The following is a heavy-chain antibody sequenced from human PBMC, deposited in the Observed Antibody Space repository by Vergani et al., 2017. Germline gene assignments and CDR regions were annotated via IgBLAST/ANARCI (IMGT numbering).Heavy chain of an antibody. V-gene: IGHV4-61*02. J-gene: IGHJ3*02. Sequence: QVQLQESGPGLVKPSQTLSLTCTVSGGSISSGSYYWSWIRQPAGKGLEWIGRIYTSGSTNYNPSLKSRVTMSVDTSKNQFSLKLSSVTAADTAVYYCASGYNGNWDAYDIGGQGTMVTVSS. CDR2: IYTSGST. CDR3: ASGYNGNWDAYDI. D-gene: IGHD1-14*01. CDR1: GGSISSGSYY.